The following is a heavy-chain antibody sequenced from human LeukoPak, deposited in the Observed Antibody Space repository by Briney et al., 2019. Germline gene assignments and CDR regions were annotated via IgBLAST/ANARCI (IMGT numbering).Heavy chain of an antibody. D-gene: IGHD6-13*01. CDR2: IKQDGSEK. CDR1: GFTFSSYW. V-gene: IGHV3-7*04. CDR3: AKEAAAGYFDY. Sequence: PGGSLRLSCAASGFTFSSYWMSWVRQAPGKGLEWVANIKQDGSEKYYVDSVKGRFTISRDNAKNSLYLQMNSLRAEDTAVYYCAKEAAAGYFDYWGQGTLVTVSS. J-gene: IGHJ4*02.